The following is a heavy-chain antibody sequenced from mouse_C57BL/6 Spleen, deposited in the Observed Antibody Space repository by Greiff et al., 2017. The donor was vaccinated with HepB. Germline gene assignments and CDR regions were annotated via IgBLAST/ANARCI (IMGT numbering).Heavy chain of an antibody. V-gene: IGHV1-42*01. J-gene: IGHJ2*01. CDR2: INPSTGGT. CDR1: GYSFTGYY. Sequence: EVQLQQSGPELVKPGASVKISCKASGYSFTGYYMNWVKQSPEKSLEWIGEINPSTGGTTYNQKFKAKATLTVDKSSSTAYMQLKSLTSEDTAVYYCASGVATNYFDYWGQGTTLTVSS. CDR3: ASGVATNYFDY.